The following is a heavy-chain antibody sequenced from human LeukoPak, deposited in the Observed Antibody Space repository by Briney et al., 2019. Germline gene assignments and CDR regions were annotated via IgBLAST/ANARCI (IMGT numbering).Heavy chain of an antibody. Sequence: PGGSLRLSCAASGFTFADAWMSWVRQAPGKGLEWVSSISSSSYIYYADSVKGRFTISRDNAKNSLYLQMNSLRAEDTAVYYCAREDGSYYYYYGMDVWGQGTTVTVSS. CDR2: ISSSSYI. J-gene: IGHJ6*02. CDR3: AREDGSYYYYYGMDV. V-gene: IGHV3-69-1*01. CDR1: GFTFADAW. D-gene: IGHD1-26*01.